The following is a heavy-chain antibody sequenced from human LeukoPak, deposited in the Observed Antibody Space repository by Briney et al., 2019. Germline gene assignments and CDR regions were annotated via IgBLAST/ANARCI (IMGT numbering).Heavy chain of an antibody. J-gene: IGHJ3*02. CDR2: ISSSGSTI. CDR1: GFTFSDYY. V-gene: IGHV3-11*01. CDR3: ARDSRRAAAGTRAFDI. D-gene: IGHD6-13*01. Sequence: GGSLRLSCAASGFTFSDYYMSWIRQAPGKGLEWVSYISSSGSTIYYADSVKGRFTISRDNAKNSLYLQMNSLRDEDTAVYYCARDSRRAAAGTRAFDIWGQGTMVTVSS.